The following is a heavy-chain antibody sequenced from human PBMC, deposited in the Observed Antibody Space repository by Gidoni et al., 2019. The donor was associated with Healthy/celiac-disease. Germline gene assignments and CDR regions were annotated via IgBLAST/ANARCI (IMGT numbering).Heavy chain of an antibody. Sequence: QVQLVESGGGVVQPGRSLRLSCAASGFTFSSYAMHWVRQAPGKGLEWVAVISNDGSNKYYADSVKGRFTISRDNSKNTLYLQMNSLRAEDTAVYYCARDPTKYSSSWNWFDPWGQGTLVTVSS. CDR1: GFTFSSYA. CDR2: ISNDGSNK. CDR3: ARDPTKYSSSWNWFDP. J-gene: IGHJ5*02. D-gene: IGHD6-13*01. V-gene: IGHV3-30-3*01.